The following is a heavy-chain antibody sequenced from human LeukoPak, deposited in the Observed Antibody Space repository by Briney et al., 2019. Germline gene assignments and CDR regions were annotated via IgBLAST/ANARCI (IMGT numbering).Heavy chain of an antibody. CDR1: GFAFSNFA. V-gene: IGHV3-30*04. Sequence: GGSLRLSCAASGFAFSNFAMHWVRQAPGKGLEWVAVISYDGSNKYYADSVKGRFTISRDNSKNTLYLQMNSLRAEDTAVYYCAREGGIAVAGSFDYWGQGTLVTVSS. J-gene: IGHJ4*02. CDR3: AREGGIAVAGSFDY. CDR2: ISYDGSNK. D-gene: IGHD6-19*01.